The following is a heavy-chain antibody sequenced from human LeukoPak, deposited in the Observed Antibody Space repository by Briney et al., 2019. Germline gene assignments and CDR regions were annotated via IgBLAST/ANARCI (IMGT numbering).Heavy chain of an antibody. CDR1: GYTFTSYG. V-gene: IGHV1-18*01. D-gene: IGHD6-19*01. Sequence: ASVKLSCKASGYTFTSYGISWVRQAPGQGLGWMGWMGTYNGNTNYSQKLQGRVTMTTDTSTSTAYLELRSLRSDDTAVYYCARGGIAVAGIGADPWGQGTLVTVSS. CDR3: ARGGIAVAGIGADP. CDR2: MGTYNGNT. J-gene: IGHJ5*02.